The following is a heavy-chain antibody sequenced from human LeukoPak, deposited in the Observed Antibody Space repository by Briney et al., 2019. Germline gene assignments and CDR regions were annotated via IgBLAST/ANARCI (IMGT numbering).Heavy chain of an antibody. D-gene: IGHD1-1*01. CDR3: ARGSALKVPRFPFDY. CDR2: ITPNSGDT. Sequence: ASMKVSCKASGYTFTDYYMHWVRHAPAQRLDLMGWITPNSGDTKYAQKLQGRVTMTRDTSISTAYVELSRLTTNDTAVYYCARGSALKVPRFPFDYWGQGTLVTVSS. V-gene: IGHV1-2*02. CDR1: GYTFTDYY. J-gene: IGHJ4*02.